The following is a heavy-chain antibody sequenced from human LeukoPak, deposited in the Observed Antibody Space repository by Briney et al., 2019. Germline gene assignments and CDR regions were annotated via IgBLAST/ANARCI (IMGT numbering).Heavy chain of an antibody. V-gene: IGHV3-30*04. Sequence: GSLRLSCAASGFAFSSYAMHWVRQAPGKGLEWVAVISYDGSNKYYADSVKGRFTISRDNSKNTLYLQMNSLRAEDTAVYYCAKGGSSSWYWNYYGMDVWGQGTTVTVSS. CDR2: ISYDGSNK. CDR1: GFAFSSYA. CDR3: AKGGSSSWYWNYYGMDV. D-gene: IGHD6-13*01. J-gene: IGHJ6*02.